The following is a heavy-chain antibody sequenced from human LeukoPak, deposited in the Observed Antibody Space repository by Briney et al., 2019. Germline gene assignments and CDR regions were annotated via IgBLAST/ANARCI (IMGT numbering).Heavy chain of an antibody. V-gene: IGHV3-7*01. D-gene: IGHD3-10*01. CDR2: IKQDESEK. J-gene: IGHJ4*02. CDR3: AKSTSIIRGAADY. CDR1: GFTFSSFW. Sequence: PGGSLRLSCAASGFTFSSFWMSWVRQAPGRGLEWVANIKQDESEKFYVDSVKGRFTISRDNAMNSLYLHMNSLRAEDTAVYYCAKSTSIIRGAADYWGQGTLVTVSS.